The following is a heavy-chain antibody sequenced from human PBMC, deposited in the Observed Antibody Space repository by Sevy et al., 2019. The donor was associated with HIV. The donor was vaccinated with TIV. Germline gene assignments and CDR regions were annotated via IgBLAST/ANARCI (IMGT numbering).Heavy chain of an antibody. J-gene: IGHJ4*02. D-gene: IGHD6-19*01. CDR3: AREADQQWLVRGFYFDY. CDR1: GGSISSGSYY. Sequence: SETLSLTCTVSGGSISSGSYYWSWIRQPAGKGLEWIGRIYTSGSTNYNPSLKSRVTMSVDTSKNQFSLKLSSVTATDTAVYYCAREADQQWLVRGFYFDYWGQRTLVTVSS. V-gene: IGHV4-61*02. CDR2: IYTSGST.